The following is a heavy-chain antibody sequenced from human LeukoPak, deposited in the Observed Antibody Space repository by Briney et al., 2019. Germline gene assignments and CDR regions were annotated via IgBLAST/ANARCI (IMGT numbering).Heavy chain of an antibody. CDR2: INPNSGGT. CDR1: GHTFTAYY. J-gene: IGHJ4*02. Sequence: ASVKVSCKASGHTFTAYYMFWVRQAPGQGLEWMGWINPNSGGTNSAPKFQGRVTMTRDTSISTAYMELSGLTSDDTAVYFCAKEPGVVPAGLFDYWGQGTLVTVSS. CDR3: AKEPGVVPAGLFDY. V-gene: IGHV1-2*02. D-gene: IGHD2-2*01.